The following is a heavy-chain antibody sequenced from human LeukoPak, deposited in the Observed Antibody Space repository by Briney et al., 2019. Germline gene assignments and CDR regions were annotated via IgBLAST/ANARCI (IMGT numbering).Heavy chain of an antibody. V-gene: IGHV3-7*01. Sequence: PGGSLRLSCAASGFTFSSYWMSWVRQAPGKGLEWVANIKQDGSEKYYVDSVRGRFTISRDNAKNSLYLQVNSLRAEDTAIYYCARETGWVFDAWGQGTLVTVAS. CDR1: GFTFSSYW. J-gene: IGHJ4*02. CDR2: IKQDGSEK. CDR3: ARETGWVFDA. D-gene: IGHD7-27*01.